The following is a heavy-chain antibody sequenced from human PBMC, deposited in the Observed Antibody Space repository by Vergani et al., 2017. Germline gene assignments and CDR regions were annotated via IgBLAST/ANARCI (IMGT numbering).Heavy chain of an antibody. CDR1: GGSISSGSYY. CDR3: ARATVDAFDI. CDR2: IYTSGST. Sequence: QVQLQESGPGLVKPSQTLSLTCTVSGGSISSGSYYWSWIRQPAGKGLEWIGRIYTSGSTNYNPSLKSRVTISVDTSKNQFSLKLSSVTAADTAGYYCARATVDAFDIWGQGTMVTVSS. D-gene: IGHD4-17*01. J-gene: IGHJ3*02. V-gene: IGHV4-61*02.